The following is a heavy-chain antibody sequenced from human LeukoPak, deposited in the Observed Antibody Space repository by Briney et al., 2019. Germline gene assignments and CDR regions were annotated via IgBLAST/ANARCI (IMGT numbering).Heavy chain of an antibody. D-gene: IGHD5-18*01. CDR2: ISGSGENI. CDR3: ARLQGPYEQWLPFDY. Sequence: PGVSLRLSCAASGFTFSAYSVTWVRQAPGKGPEWVSTISGSGENIYFADSMKGRFTISRDNSKNSLSLQLNSLRAEDTAIYYCARLQGPYEQWLPFDYWGQGTLVTVSS. J-gene: IGHJ4*02. CDR1: GFTFSAYS. V-gene: IGHV3-23*01.